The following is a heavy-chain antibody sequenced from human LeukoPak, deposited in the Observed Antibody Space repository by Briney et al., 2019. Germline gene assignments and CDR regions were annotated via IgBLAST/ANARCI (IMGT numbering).Heavy chain of an antibody. D-gene: IGHD6-19*01. CDR1: GDSSIHY. V-gene: IGHV4-4*07. CDR3: ARGFGFTSGWYQDHDGFDV. Sequence: SETLSLTCTISGDSSIHYWTWIRQPVGKGLEWIGRMSATGSPNYKPSLKSRVTMSLDTSTNQFSLKLNSVTAADTAVYYCARGFGFTSGWYQDHDGFDVWGQGTMVTVSS. CDR2: MSATGSP. J-gene: IGHJ3*01.